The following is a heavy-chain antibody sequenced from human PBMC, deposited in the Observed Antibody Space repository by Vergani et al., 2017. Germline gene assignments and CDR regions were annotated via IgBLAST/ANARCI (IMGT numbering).Heavy chain of an antibody. CDR3: AKGAKGLDGSASYWLRAGYYYYGMDV. CDR1: GFTFSSYA. CDR2: ISGSGGST. V-gene: IGHV3-23*01. D-gene: IGHD3-10*01. Sequence: EVQLLESGGGLVQPGGSLRLSCAASGFTFSSYAMSWVRQAPGKGLEWVSAISGSGGSTYYADSVKGRFTISSDNSKNTLYLQMNSLRAEDTAVYYCAKGAKGLDGSASYWLRAGYYYYGMDVWGQGTTVTVSS. J-gene: IGHJ6*02.